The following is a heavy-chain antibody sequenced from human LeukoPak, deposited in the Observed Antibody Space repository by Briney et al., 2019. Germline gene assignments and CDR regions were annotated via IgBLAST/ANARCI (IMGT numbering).Heavy chain of an antibody. Sequence: GGSLRLSCGASGFRFGSYWLAWVRQAPAKGLEGVANRKEDGSEKYYVDSVKGRFTISRDNAKNSLSLQMSSLRVEDTAVYYCARSTAGFDYWGQGTLVTVSS. CDR2: RKEDGSEK. CDR3: ARSTAGFDY. V-gene: IGHV3-7*01. J-gene: IGHJ4*02. CDR1: GFRFGSYW. D-gene: IGHD1-1*01.